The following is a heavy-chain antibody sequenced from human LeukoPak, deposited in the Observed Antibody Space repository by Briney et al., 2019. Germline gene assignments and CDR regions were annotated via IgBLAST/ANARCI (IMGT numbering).Heavy chain of an antibody. CDR3: ARVVLRSGFDY. CDR2: IYYSGST. CDR1: GGSISSGGYY. Sequence: SETLSLTCTVSGGSISSGGYYWSWIRQRPGKGLEWIGYIYYSGSTYYNPSLKSRVTISVDTSKNQFSLKLSSVTAADTAVYYCARVVLRSGFDYWGQGTLVTVSS. D-gene: IGHD5/OR15-5a*01. J-gene: IGHJ4*02. V-gene: IGHV4-31*03.